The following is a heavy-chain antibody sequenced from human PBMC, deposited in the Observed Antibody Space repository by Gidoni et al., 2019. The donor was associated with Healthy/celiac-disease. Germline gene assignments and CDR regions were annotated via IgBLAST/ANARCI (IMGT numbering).Heavy chain of an antibody. CDR1: GLTSSIYA. Sequence: QVTLVESGGGRVTPGRSLRPSRATSGLTSSIYAMPWVRQAPGKGLEWVAVISYDGSNKYYADSVKGRFTISRDNSKNTLYLQMNSLRAEDTAVYYCARSIAAATRDAFDIWGQGTMVTVSS. D-gene: IGHD6-13*01. V-gene: IGHV3-30-3*01. J-gene: IGHJ3*02. CDR3: ARSIAAATRDAFDI. CDR2: ISYDGSNK.